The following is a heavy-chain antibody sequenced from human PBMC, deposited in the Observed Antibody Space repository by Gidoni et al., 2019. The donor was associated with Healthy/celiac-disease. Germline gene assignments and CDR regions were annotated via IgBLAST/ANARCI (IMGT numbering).Heavy chain of an antibody. Sequence: EVQLLESGGGLVQPGGSLRLSCAASGFTFSSYAMSWVRQAPGKGLEWVSAISGSGGSTYYADSVKGRFTISRDNSKNTLHLQMNSLRAEDTAVYYCAKGEQQLVRSYYYYGMDVWGQGTTVTVSS. CDR2: ISGSGGST. D-gene: IGHD6-13*01. J-gene: IGHJ6*02. CDR3: AKGEQQLVRSYYYYGMDV. CDR1: GFTFSSYA. V-gene: IGHV3-23*01.